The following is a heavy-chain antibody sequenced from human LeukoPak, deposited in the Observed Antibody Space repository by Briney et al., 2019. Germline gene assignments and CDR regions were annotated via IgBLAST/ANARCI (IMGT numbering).Heavy chain of an antibody. Sequence: PGGSLRLSCAASGFTFSSSAMGWVRQAPGKGLEWVSAISNNGGYTYYADSVQGRFTISRDNSMSTLCLQMNSLRAEDTAVYYCAKQLGYCSDGSCYFPYWGQGTLVTVSS. CDR2: ISNNGGYT. V-gene: IGHV3-23*01. J-gene: IGHJ4*02. D-gene: IGHD2-15*01. CDR3: AKQLGYCSDGSCYFPY. CDR1: GFTFSSSA.